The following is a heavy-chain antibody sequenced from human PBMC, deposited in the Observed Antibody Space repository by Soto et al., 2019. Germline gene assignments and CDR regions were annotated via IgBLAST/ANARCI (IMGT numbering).Heavy chain of an antibody. CDR2: IYYSGST. CDR1: GGSISSYY. D-gene: IGHD4-17*01. Sequence: SETLSLTCTVSGGSISSYYWSWIRQPPGKGLEWIGYIYYSGSTNYNPSLKSRVTISVDTSKNQFSLKLSSVTAADTAVYYCARVDYATVVTHWGQGTLVTVSS. CDR3: ARVDYATVVTH. V-gene: IGHV4-59*01. J-gene: IGHJ4*02.